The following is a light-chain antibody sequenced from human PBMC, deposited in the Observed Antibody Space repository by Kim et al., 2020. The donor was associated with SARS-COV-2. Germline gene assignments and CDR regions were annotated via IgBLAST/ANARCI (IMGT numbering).Light chain of an antibody. CDR2: WAS. CDR1: QRVLYSSNNKNY. Sequence: ATINCTSSQRVLYSSNNKNYLAWYQQKPGQPPKLLIYWASTRESGVPHRFSGSGSGTDFTLTISSLHSEDVAVYYCQQYYSTPLTFGPGTKVDIK. V-gene: IGKV4-1*01. CDR3: QQYYSTPLT. J-gene: IGKJ3*01.